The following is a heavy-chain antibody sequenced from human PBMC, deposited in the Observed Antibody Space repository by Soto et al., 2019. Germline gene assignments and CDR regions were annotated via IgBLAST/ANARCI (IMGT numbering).Heavy chain of an antibody. Sequence: GGSLRLSCAASGFTFSSYAMSWVRQAPGKGLEWVSAISGSGGSTYYADSVKGRFTISRDNSKNTLYLQMNSLRAEDTAVYYCAKDWDSSSFGDYYYYYMDVWGKGTTVTVSS. V-gene: IGHV3-23*01. CDR3: AKDWDSSSFGDYYYYYMDV. D-gene: IGHD6-6*01. CDR2: ISGSGGST. J-gene: IGHJ6*03. CDR1: GFTFSSYA.